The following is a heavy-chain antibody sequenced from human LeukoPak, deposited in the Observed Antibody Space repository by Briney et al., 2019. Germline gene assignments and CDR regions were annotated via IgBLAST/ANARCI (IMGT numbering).Heavy chain of an antibody. CDR2: ISSSSTI. J-gene: IGHJ4*02. CDR1: GFTFSSYS. CDR3: ARDLGTSSSG. D-gene: IGHD1-1*01. Sequence: GGSLRLSCVASGFTFSSYSMSWVRQAPGKGLEWVSYISSSSTIYYADSVKGRFTISRDNAKNSLYLQMNSLRAEDTAVYYCARDLGTSSSGWGQGTLVTVSS. V-gene: IGHV3-48*04.